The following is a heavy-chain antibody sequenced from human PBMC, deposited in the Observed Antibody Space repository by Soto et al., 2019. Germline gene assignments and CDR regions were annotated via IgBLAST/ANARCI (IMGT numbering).Heavy chain of an antibody. Sequence: EVQLVESGGGAVQTGGCLRISCAASGFTCGSYWVDWLRQAPGQGVVWVSRINGEGRRTTYADSVKGRFTICRDNAQNTLYLQMNSLRVDDTAVYYCSRETLWFGESPKSGGQGTLVTVSS. D-gene: IGHD3-10*01. CDR1: GFTCGSYW. CDR3: SRETLWFGESPKS. V-gene: IGHV3-74*01. CDR2: INGEGRRT. J-gene: IGHJ4*02.